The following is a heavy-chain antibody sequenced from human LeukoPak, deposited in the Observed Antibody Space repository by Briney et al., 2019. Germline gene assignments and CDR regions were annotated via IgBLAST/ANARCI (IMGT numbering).Heavy chain of an antibody. CDR2: ISGSGGST. CDR3: GSYSPGFDY. CDR1: GFSFSSYA. D-gene: IGHD3-10*01. J-gene: IGHJ4*02. Sequence: GSLRLSCAASGFSFSSYAMKWVRQAPGKGLEWVSAISGSGGSTYYADSVKGRFTISRDNSKNTLHLQMNSLRAEDTAVYGSGSYSPGFDYWGQGTLVTVSS. V-gene: IGHV3-23*01.